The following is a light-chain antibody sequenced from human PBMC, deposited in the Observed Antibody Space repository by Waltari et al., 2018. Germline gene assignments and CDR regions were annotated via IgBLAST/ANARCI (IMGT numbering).Light chain of an antibody. V-gene: IGKV3-20*01. Sequence: EIVLTQSPGTLSLSPGERAPLPCRASQSVSSSYLSWYQQKPGQAPTLLIYGASSRATGIPDRFSGSGSGTDFTLTISRLEPEDFAVYYCQQYGSSPRSLTFGGGTKVEIK. J-gene: IGKJ4*01. CDR2: GAS. CDR1: QSVSSSY. CDR3: QQYGSSPRSLT.